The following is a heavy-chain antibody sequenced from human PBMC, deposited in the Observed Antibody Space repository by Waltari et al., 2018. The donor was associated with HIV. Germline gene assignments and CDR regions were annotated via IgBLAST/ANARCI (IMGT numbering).Heavy chain of an antibody. CDR2: ISSSSSYI. V-gene: IGHV3-21*01. D-gene: IGHD3-16*01. J-gene: IGHJ5*02. CDR3: ARVGDSLHRPS. Sequence: LEWVSSISSSSSYIYYADSVKGRFTISRDNAKNSLYLQMNSLRAEDTAVYYCARVGDSLHRPSWGQGTLVTVSS.